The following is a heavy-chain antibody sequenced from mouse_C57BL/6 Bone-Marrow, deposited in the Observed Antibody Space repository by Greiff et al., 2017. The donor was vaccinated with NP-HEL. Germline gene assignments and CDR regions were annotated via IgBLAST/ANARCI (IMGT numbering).Heavy chain of an antibody. D-gene: IGHD1-1*01. CDR1: GFTFSDYY. CDR3: AREQITTVVATPYFDY. CDR2: INYDGSST. Sequence: EVKLVESEGGLVQPGSSMKLSCTASGFTFSDYYMAWVRQVPEKGLEWVANINYDGSSTYYLDSLKSRFIISRDNAKNILYLQMSSLKSEDTATYYCAREQITTVVATPYFDYWGQGTTLTVSS. J-gene: IGHJ2*01. V-gene: IGHV5-16*01.